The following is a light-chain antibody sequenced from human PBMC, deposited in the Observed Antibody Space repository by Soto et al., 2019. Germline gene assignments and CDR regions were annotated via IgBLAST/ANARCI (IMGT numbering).Light chain of an antibody. J-gene: IGKJ1*01. Sequence: EIVMTQSPATLSLSPGERATLSCRASQSISSDYLSWYQQKPGQTPRLLIYGASTRATGIPARFSGSGSGTDFTLTISSLQPEDFAVYYCQQDYNLPRTFGQGTKVEIK. CDR1: QSISSDY. CDR3: QQDYNLPRT. CDR2: GAS. V-gene: IGKV3D-7*01.